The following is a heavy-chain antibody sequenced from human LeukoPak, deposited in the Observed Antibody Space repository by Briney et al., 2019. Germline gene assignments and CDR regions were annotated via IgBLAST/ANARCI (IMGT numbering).Heavy chain of an antibody. D-gene: IGHD6-19*01. Sequence: GGSLRLSCAAPGFIFDDYAIHWVRQAPGKGLEWVSLISGDGGSTFYADSVKGRFTISRDNSKNSLYLQMSSLRSEDTALYYCARESERSGWYDYWGQGTPVTVSS. CDR1: GFIFDDYA. CDR3: ARESERSGWYDY. J-gene: IGHJ4*02. V-gene: IGHV3-43*02. CDR2: ISGDGGST.